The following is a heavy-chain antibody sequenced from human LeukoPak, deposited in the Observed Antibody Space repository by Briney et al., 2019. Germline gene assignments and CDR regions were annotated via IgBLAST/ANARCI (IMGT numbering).Heavy chain of an antibody. CDR1: GYTFTNYG. CDR3: ARDLFAYYDLLAPLDS. J-gene: IGHJ4*02. Sequence: VASVKVSCKASGYTFTNYGVSWVRQAPGQGLEWMGWINTDNGKTNYAQRLRGRITMTTDTSTAYMELRSLRSDDTAVYYCARDLFAYYDLLAPLDSWGQGPLLTVSS. V-gene: IGHV1-18*01. D-gene: IGHD3-3*01. CDR2: INTDNGKT.